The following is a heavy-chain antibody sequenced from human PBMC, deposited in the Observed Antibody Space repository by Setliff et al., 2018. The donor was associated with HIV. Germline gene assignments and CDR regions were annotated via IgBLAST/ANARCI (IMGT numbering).Heavy chain of an antibody. CDR3: ARFHQRGYSYGYTDY. J-gene: IGHJ4*02. D-gene: IGHD5-18*01. CDR1: GGSIRNEDYF. CDR2: FYTSGGA. Sequence: PSETLSLTCTVSGGSIRNEDYFWSWIRQPAGKGLEWIGRFYTSGGAYYNPSLKSRLTISVDTSKNQLSLKLSSVTAADTAVYYCARFHQRGYSYGYTDYWGQGTLVTVSS. V-gene: IGHV4-61*02.